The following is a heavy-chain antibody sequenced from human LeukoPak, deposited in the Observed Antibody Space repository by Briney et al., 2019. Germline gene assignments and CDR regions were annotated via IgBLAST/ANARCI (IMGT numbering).Heavy chain of an antibody. D-gene: IGHD6-19*01. Sequence: SGKSLRLTCSASGFTLSSYAVHWVRQPPGKGLEWVAVMAADGSDKDLADSVKGRFTISRDNSKNTLYLQMNSLRLEDTAIYYCARDQYRSSAWRGWFDPWGQGTLVTVPA. CDR2: MAADGSDK. CDR3: ARDQYRSSAWRGWFDP. CDR1: GFTLSSYA. V-gene: IGHV3-30*04. J-gene: IGHJ5*02.